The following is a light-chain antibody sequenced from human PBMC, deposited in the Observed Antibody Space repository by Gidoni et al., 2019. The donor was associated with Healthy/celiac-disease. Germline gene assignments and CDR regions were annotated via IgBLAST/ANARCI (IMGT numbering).Light chain of an antibody. CDR3: QQYYSFPYT. Sequence: VIWMTQYPSLLSASTGDRVTISCRMSQSISSYLAWYQQKPGKAPELLIYAASTLQSGVPSRFSGSGSGTDFTLTISCLQSEDFATYYCQQYYSFPYTFGQGTKLEIK. V-gene: IGKV1D-8*01. CDR1: QSISSY. CDR2: AAS. J-gene: IGKJ2*01.